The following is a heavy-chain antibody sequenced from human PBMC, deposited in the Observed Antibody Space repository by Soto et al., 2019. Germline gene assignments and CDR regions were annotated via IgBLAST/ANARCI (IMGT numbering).Heavy chain of an antibody. CDR2: IYHSGST. V-gene: IGHV4-4*02. CDR3: ASWALCSGGSCRAFDI. J-gene: IGHJ3*02. D-gene: IGHD2-15*01. Sequence: SETLSLTCAVSGGSISSSNWWSWVRQPPGKGLEWIGEIYHSGSTNYNPSLKSRVTISVDKSKNQFSLKLSSVTAADTAVYYCASWALCSGGSCRAFDIWGQGTMVTVSS. CDR1: GGSISSSNW.